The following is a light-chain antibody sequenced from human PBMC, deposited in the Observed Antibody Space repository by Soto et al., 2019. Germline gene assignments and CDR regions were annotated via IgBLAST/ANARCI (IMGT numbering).Light chain of an antibody. J-gene: IGLJ2*01. Sequence: QSALTQPRSVSGSPGQSVTISCTGTSSDVGGYHYVSWYQQHPGKAPKLMIYDVNERPSGVPDRFSGSKSGNAASLTISGLQAEDEADYYCCSYAGNYALLFGGGTQLTVL. CDR2: DVN. CDR3: CSYAGNYALL. CDR1: SSDVGGYHY. V-gene: IGLV2-11*01.